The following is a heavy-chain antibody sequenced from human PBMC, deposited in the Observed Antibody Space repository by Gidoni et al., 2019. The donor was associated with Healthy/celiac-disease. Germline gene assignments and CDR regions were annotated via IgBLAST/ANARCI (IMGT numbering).Heavy chain of an antibody. J-gene: IGHJ6*02. CDR3: ARDKSAAAATTLHYYYYYGMDA. CDR1: GDSVPSTSAA. V-gene: IGHV6-1*01. Sequence: QVQLQQSGPGLVKPSQTLSLTCAISGDSVPSTSAAWNWLRPSPSRGLEWLGRTYYRSKWYNDYAVSVKSRITINPDTSKNQFSLQLNSVTPEDTAVYYCARDKSAAAATTLHYYYYYGMDAWGQGTTVTVSS. D-gene: IGHD6-13*01. CDR2: TYYRSKWYN.